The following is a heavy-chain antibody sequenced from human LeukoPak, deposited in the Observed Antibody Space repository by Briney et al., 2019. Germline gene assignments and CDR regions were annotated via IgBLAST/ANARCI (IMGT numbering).Heavy chain of an antibody. CDR3: ARGYYDSSGYYCGWFDP. CDR1: GFTFSSYS. Sequence: GGSLRLSCAASGFTFSSYSMNWVRQAPGKGLEWVSSISSSSSYIYYADSVKGRFTISRDNAKNSLYLQMNSLRAEDTAVYYCARGYYDSSGYYCGWFDPWGQGTLVTASS. CDR2: ISSSSSYI. V-gene: IGHV3-21*01. J-gene: IGHJ5*02. D-gene: IGHD3-22*01.